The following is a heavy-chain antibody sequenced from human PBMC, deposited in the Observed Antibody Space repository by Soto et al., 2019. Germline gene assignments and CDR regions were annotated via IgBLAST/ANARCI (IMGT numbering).Heavy chain of an antibody. CDR3: ARHHVDSRFAYDI. CDR1: GYSFPNYW. CDR2: MNPADSET. D-gene: IGHD3-22*01. J-gene: IGHJ3*02. Sequence: GESLKISCKGSGYSFPNYWIGWVRQMPGKGLEWMGLMNPADSETRYSLSFQGQVTISADKSIGTAYLQWSSLKASDTAMYYCARHHVDSRFAYDIWGQVSLVTGSS. V-gene: IGHV5-51*01.